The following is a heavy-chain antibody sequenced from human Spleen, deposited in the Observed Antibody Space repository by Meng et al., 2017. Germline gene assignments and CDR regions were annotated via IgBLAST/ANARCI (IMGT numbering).Heavy chain of an antibody. V-gene: IGHV3-15*01. Sequence: GESLKISWVASGLSFTDAWMSWVRQAPGKGLEWGGRIKRNSDGGTIDYAAPVKGRFTISRDDSKNTLYLQMDSLITEDTAVYFCATGAAAADHWGQGTLVTVSS. CDR1: GLSFTDAW. J-gene: IGHJ4*02. CDR2: IKRNSDGGTI. D-gene: IGHD6-13*01. CDR3: ATGAAAADH.